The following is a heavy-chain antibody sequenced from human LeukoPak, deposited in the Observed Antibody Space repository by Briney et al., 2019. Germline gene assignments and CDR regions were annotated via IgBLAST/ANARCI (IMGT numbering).Heavy chain of an antibody. V-gene: IGHV4-59*12. J-gene: IGHJ5*02. Sequence: SETLSLTCTVSGGSISSYYWSWIRQPPGKGLEWIGYIYYSGSTNYNPSLKSRVTISVDTSKNQFSLKLSSVTAADTAVYYCATTSNRTPGWFDPWGQGTLVTVSS. CDR3: ATTSNRTPGWFDP. D-gene: IGHD1-14*01. CDR2: IYYSGST. CDR1: GGSISSYY.